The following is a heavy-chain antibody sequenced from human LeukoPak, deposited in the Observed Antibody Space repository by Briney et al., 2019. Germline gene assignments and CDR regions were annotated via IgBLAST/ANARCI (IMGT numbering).Heavy chain of an antibody. V-gene: IGHV3-53*01. D-gene: IGHD6-13*01. CDR2: IYSGGST. Sequence: GGSLRLSCAASGFTFSSNYMSWVRQAPGKGLEWVSVIYSGGSTYYSDSVKGRFTISRDNSKNTLYLQMNSLRAEDTAVYYCAGLAAGMMDRDDYWGQGTLVTVSS. CDR3: AGLAAGMMDRDDY. CDR1: GFTFSSNY. J-gene: IGHJ4*02.